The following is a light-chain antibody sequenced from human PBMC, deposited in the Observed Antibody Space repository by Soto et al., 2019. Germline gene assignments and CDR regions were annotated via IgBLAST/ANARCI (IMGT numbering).Light chain of an antibody. CDR3: QQHSHWPPWT. CDR1: ENVRTF. J-gene: IGKJ1*01. Sequence: VLTQSPATLSLSPGERATLSCRASENVRTFVDWYQQKPGQAPRLLIYGASNGATDIPARFSGSGSGTDFTLTISNLEPEDFAVYYCQQHSHWPPWTFGQGTRVEIQ. CDR2: GAS. V-gene: IGKV3-11*01.